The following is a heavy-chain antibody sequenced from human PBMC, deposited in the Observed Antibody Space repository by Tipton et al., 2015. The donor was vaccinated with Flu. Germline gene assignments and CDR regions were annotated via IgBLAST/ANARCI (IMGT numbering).Heavy chain of an antibody. CDR3: ARDSGAACTASSCYIDP. J-gene: IGHJ5*02. Sequence: TLSLTCTVSGGSISSYYWNWIRQPPGKGLEWIGYIYYNGDTNYNPSLQSRVTMSMDTSNNQFSLKLTSVTAADTAVYYCARDSGAACTASSCYIDPWGQGTLVTVSS. CDR1: GGSISSYY. D-gene: IGHD2-2*01. CDR2: IYYNGDT. V-gene: IGHV4-59*01.